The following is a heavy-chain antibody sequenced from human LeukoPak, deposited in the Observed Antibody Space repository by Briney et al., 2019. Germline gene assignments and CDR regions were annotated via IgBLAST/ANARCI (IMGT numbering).Heavy chain of an antibody. D-gene: IGHD3-10*01. CDR2: IYTSGST. J-gene: IGHJ4*02. CDR3: ARGRGYGSGSYYGYYFDY. Sequence: PSETLSLTCAVYGGSFSGYYWSWIRQPAGKGLEWIGRIYTSGSTNYNPSLKSRVTISVDTSKNQFSLKLSSVTAADTAVYYCARGRGYGSGSYYGYYFDYWGQGTLVTVSS. V-gene: IGHV4-59*10. CDR1: GGSFSGYY.